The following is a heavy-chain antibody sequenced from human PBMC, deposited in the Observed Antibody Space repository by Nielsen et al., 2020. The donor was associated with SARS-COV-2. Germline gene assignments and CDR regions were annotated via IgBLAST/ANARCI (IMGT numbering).Heavy chain of an antibody. CDR3: ARVDFGVANYYYYTMDV. CDR2: IRSYANEYAT. V-gene: IGHV3-73*01. CDR1: GFTFSGSA. Sequence: GESLKISCVASGFTFSGSAMHWVRQASGKGLEWLGRIRSYANEYATAYAASVKGRFTISRDDSKNTAYLQMNSLKTEDTALYHCARVDFGVANYYYYTMDVWGPGTTVTVSS. D-gene: IGHD3-3*01. J-gene: IGHJ6*02.